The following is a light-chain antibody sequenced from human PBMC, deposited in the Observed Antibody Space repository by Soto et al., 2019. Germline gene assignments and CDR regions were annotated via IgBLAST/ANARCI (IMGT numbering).Light chain of an antibody. CDR3: QQYNNAWT. CDR1: PSISRW. CDR2: DAS. V-gene: IGKV1-5*01. Sequence: DIQMTQSPSTLSASVGDRVTITCRASPSISRWLAWYQQKPGKAPNLLIFDASSLESGVPSRFSGSGSGTEFTLTISGLQPDDFATYFCQQYNNAWTFGQGTKVEIK. J-gene: IGKJ1*01.